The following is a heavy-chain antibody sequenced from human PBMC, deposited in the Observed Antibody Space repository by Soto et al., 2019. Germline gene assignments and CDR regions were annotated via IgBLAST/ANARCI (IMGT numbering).Heavy chain of an antibody. Sequence: GESLKISCNGSGYNFDTYWIGWVRQMPGKGLEWIGIIYPSDSDTRYRPSFQGQVTISADKSISSAYLQWSSLRASNTAMYYCARGGVSTRTFDYWGQGTPVTVSS. CDR1: GYNFDTYW. CDR3: ARGGVSTRTFDY. CDR2: IYPSDSDT. D-gene: IGHD3-3*01. V-gene: IGHV5-51*01. J-gene: IGHJ4*02.